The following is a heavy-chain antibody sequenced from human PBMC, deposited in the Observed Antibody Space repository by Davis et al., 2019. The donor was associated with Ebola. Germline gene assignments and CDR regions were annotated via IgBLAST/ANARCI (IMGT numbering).Heavy chain of an antibody. D-gene: IGHD3-9*01. CDR2: ISYDGSNK. V-gene: IGHV3-30*03. Sequence: SPKIPCAAPGFTFSSYSMNWVRQAPGKGLEWVAVISYDGSNKYYPDSVKARFTISRDNSKNTLYLQMNSLRAEDTAVYYCARVRLVTNWFDPWGQGTLVTVSS. CDR3: ARVRLVTNWFDP. J-gene: IGHJ5*02. CDR1: GFTFSSYS.